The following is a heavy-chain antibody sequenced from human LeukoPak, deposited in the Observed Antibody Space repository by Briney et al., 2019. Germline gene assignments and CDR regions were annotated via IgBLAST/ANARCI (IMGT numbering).Heavy chain of an antibody. CDR2: IIPIFGTA. CDR1: GGTFSSYA. Sequence: SVKVSCKASGGTFSSYAISWVRQAPGQGLEWMGRIIPIFGTANYAQKFQGRVTITADKSTSTAYMQLSSLRSEDTAVYYCAGDLAYCGGDCYPGGDYWGQGTLVTVSS. D-gene: IGHD2-21*02. CDR3: AGDLAYCGGDCYPGGDY. J-gene: IGHJ4*02. V-gene: IGHV1-69*06.